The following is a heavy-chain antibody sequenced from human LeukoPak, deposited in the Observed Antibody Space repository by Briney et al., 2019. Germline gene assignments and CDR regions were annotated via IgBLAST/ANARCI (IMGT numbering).Heavy chain of an antibody. V-gene: IGHV4-59*01. CDR1: GGSISSYY. CDR3: AREGKTAMVGKFDY. Sequence: SETLSLTCTVSGGSISSYYWSWIRQPPGKGLEWVGYIYYSGSTNYNPSLKSRVTISVDTSKNQFSLKLSSVTAADTAVYYCAREGKTAMVGKFDYWGQETRVTVSS. J-gene: IGHJ4*02. CDR2: IYYSGST. D-gene: IGHD5-18*01.